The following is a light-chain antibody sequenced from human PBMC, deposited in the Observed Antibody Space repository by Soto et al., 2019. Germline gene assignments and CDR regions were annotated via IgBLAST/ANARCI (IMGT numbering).Light chain of an antibody. CDR1: QSISSW. J-gene: IGKJ1*01. Sequence: DTQMTQSPSTLSASVGDRVTITCRASQSISSWLAWYQQKPGKAPKLLIYKASSLESGVPTRVSGSGSGTEFTLTISSLQPDDFATYYCQQYNSYSRTFGQGTKVEIK. CDR3: QQYNSYSRT. V-gene: IGKV1-5*03. CDR2: KAS.